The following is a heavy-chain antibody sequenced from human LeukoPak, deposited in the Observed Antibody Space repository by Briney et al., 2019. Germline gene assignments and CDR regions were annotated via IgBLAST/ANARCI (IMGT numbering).Heavy chain of an antibody. CDR3: ARHRPGPYDY. CDR1: GGSISSYY. Sequence: SETLSPTCTVSGGSISSYYGSWIRQPPGKGLEWIGYIYYSGSTNYNPSLKSRVTISVDTSNNQFSLKLSSVTAADTALYYCARHRPGPYDYWGQGTLVTVSS. CDR2: IYYSGST. J-gene: IGHJ4*02. V-gene: IGHV4-59*08.